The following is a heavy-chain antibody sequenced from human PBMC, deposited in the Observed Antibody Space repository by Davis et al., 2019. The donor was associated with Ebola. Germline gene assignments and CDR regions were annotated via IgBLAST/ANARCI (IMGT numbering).Heavy chain of an antibody. J-gene: IGHJ6*02. D-gene: IGHD2-21*01. CDR3: ARYIPNQGGMDV. CDR2: ISSSGSTI. V-gene: IGHV3-48*03. Sequence: PGGSLRLSCAASGFTFSSYEMNWVRQAPGKGLEWVSYISSSGSTIYYADSVKGRFTISRDNAKNSLYLQMNSLRAEDTAVYYCARYIPNQGGMDVWGQGTTVTVSS. CDR1: GFTFSSYE.